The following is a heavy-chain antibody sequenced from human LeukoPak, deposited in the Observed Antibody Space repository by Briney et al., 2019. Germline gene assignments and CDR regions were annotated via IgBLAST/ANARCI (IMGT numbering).Heavy chain of an antibody. CDR1: GFTFDDYA. Sequence: PGGSLRLSCTASGFTFDDYAIIWVRQAPGKGLEWVGFIRSKAYGGTTEYAASVKGRFTISRDDSKSIAYLQMNSLKTEDTAVYYCTRDLLPGDYYGSGNLGYWGQGTLVTVSS. CDR2: IRSKAYGGTT. V-gene: IGHV3-49*04. J-gene: IGHJ4*02. D-gene: IGHD3-10*01. CDR3: TRDLLPGDYYGSGNLGY.